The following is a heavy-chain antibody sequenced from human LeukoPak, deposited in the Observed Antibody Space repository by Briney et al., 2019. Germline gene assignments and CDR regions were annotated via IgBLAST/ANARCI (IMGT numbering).Heavy chain of an antibody. Sequence: SETLSLTCTVSGYPISSGYYWSWIRQPAGKGLEWIGRIYTSGSTNYNPSLKSRVTMSVDTSKNQFSLRLSSVTAADTAVYYCARESLLAGDIVVVPAGDYFDYWGQGTLVTVSS. CDR1: GYPISSGYY. CDR3: ARESLLAGDIVVVPAGDYFDY. CDR2: IYTSGST. D-gene: IGHD2-2*01. V-gene: IGHV4-4*07. J-gene: IGHJ4*02.